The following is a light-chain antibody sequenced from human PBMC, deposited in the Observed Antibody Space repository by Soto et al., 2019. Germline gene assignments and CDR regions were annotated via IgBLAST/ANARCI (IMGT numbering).Light chain of an antibody. CDR2: DAS. Sequence: DIQMTQSPSTLSASVGDRVTITCRASQSISNWLAWCQQRPGKAPKLLIYDASTLESWVPSRFSGSGSGTEFTLTISGLRPDDFATYYCQQYNTYSYTFGQGTKLEIK. CDR1: QSISNW. V-gene: IGKV1-5*01. CDR3: QQYNTYSYT. J-gene: IGKJ2*01.